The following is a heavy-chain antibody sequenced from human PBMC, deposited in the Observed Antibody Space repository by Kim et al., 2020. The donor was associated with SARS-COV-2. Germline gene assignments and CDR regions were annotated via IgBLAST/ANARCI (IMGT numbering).Heavy chain of an antibody. D-gene: IGHD1-26*01. CDR3: ARREGGPISRGMDV. Sequence: ASVKGRFTTSRDNSKTTLYLQMNSLRDEDTGVYFCARREGGPISRGMDVWGQGTTVIVSS. J-gene: IGHJ6*02. V-gene: IGHV3-30*07.